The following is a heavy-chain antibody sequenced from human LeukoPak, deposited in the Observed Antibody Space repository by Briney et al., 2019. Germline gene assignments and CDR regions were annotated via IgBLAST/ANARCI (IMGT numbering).Heavy chain of an antibody. CDR1: GGTFSSYA. Sequence: ASVKVSCKASGGTFSSYAISWVRQAPGQGLEWMGGIIPIFGTANYAQKFQGRVTITTDESTSTAYMELSSLRSEDTAEYYCARGTTQGYYYYMDVWGKGTTVTVSS. J-gene: IGHJ6*03. V-gene: IGHV1-69*05. D-gene: IGHD1-7*01. CDR2: IIPIFGTA. CDR3: ARGTTQGYYYYMDV.